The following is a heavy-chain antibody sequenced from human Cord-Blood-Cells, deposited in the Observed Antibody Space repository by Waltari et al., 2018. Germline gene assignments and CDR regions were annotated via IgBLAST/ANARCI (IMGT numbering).Heavy chain of an antibody. CDR3: ARGDVGYSYGYFDY. CDR2: ISSSGST. J-gene: IGHJ4*02. D-gene: IGHD5-18*01. V-gene: IGHV4-59*01. Sequence: QVQLQESGPGLVKPSETLSLTCTVSGGSISSYYWSWIRQPPGKGLEWIGYISSSGSTNYNPSLKSRVTISVDTSKNQFSLKLSSVTAADTAVYYCARGDVGYSYGYFDYWGQGTLVTVSS. CDR1: GGSISSYY.